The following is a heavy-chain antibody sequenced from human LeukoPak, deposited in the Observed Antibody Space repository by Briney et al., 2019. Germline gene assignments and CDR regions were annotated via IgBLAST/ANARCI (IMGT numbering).Heavy chain of an antibody. CDR3: ARGYYYFDY. Sequence: KGGESPKISCEGSGYTFSNYWIGWVRQMPGKGLEWLGIIYPADSHPRYSPSFQDQVTISADKSISTAYLQWSSLKASDTAMYYCARGYYYFDYWGQGTLVSVSS. D-gene: IGHD3-22*01. CDR2: IYPADSHP. J-gene: IGHJ4*02. V-gene: IGHV5-51*01. CDR1: GYTFSNYW.